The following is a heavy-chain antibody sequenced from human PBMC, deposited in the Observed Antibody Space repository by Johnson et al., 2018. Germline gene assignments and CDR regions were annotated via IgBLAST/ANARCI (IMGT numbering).Heavy chain of an antibody. CDR1: GFTFSSYG. V-gene: IGHV3-33*01. CDR3: ARGTGTTSPAFDI. D-gene: IGHD1-7*01. Sequence: QVQLVQSGGGVVQPGRSLRLSCAASGFTFSSYGMHWVRQAPGKGLEWVAVIWYDGSNKYYADSVKGRFTISRDNSKNTLYRQMNSLKPEDTAGYYCARGTGTTSPAFDIWGQGTMVTVSS. J-gene: IGHJ3*02. CDR2: IWYDGSNK.